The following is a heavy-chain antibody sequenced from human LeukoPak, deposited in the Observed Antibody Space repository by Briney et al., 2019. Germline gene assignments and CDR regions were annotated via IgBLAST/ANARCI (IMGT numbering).Heavy chain of an antibody. CDR1: GYTFTSYY. CDR3: ARVSYCSSTSCYPPVY. CDR2: INPNSGGT. J-gene: IGHJ4*02. V-gene: IGHV1-2*02. Sequence: ASVKVSCKASGYTFTSYYMHWMRQAPGQGLEWMGCINPNSGGTNYAQKFQGRVTMTRDTSISTAYMELSRLRSDDTAVYYCARVSYCSSTSCYPPVYWGQGTLVTVPS. D-gene: IGHD2-2*01.